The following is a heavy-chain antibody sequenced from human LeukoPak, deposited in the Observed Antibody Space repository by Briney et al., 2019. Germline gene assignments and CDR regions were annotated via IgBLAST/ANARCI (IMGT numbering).Heavy chain of an antibody. Sequence: GGSLRLSCAASGFTFSGKWMHWVRQAPGKGLVWVSRIKGDGSSTTYADSVKGRFTISRDNAENTLHLQMDSLRAEDTAVYYCARSDWLDSWGQGTLVIVSS. J-gene: IGHJ5*01. CDR2: IKGDGSST. V-gene: IGHV3-74*03. CDR3: ARSDWLDS. CDR1: GFTFSGKW.